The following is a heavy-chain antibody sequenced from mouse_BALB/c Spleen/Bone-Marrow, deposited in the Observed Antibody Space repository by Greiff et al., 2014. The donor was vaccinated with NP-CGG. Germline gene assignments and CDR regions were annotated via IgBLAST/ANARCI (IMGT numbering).Heavy chain of an antibody. Sequence: QVPVKQSGPELVKPGASVKISCQASGYAFSSSWVNWGEPRPGPGLEWIGRIYPGDGDTNYNGKFKGKATLTADKSSSTAYMQLSSLTSVDSAVYFCARGRDWDAWFAYWGQGTLVTVSA. V-gene: IGHV1-82*01. CDR1: GYAFSSSW. CDR3: ARGRDWDAWFAY. D-gene: IGHD4-1*01. J-gene: IGHJ3*01. CDR2: IYPGDGDT.